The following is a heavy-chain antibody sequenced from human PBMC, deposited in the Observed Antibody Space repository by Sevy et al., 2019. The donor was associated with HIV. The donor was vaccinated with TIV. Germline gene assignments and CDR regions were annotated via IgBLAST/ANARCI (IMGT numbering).Heavy chain of an antibody. J-gene: IGHJ4*02. Sequence: SETLSLTCTVSGGSISGHYWGWIRQSPGKGLEWIAYMYDSGSSNYNTSLRSRVTISVDTSKNQISLRLSSVTAAATAVYYCARGVALTYYDTSGFQNYFDSWGPGNLVTVSS. CDR2: MYDSGSS. CDR3: ARGVALTYYDTSGFQNYFDS. V-gene: IGHV4-59*11. CDR1: GGSISGHY. D-gene: IGHD3-22*01.